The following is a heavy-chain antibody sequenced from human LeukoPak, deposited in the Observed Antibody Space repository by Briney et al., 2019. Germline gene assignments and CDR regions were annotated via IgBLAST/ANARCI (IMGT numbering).Heavy chain of an antibody. V-gene: IGHV1-69*01. J-gene: IGHJ4*02. CDR1: GGTFSSYA. CDR2: IIPIFGTA. D-gene: IGHD2-2*01. Sequence: GASVTVSCKASGGTFSSYAISWVRQAPGQGLEWMGGIIPIFGTANYAQKFQGRVTITADESTSTAYMELSSLRSEDTAVYYCARDHGYCSSTSCPKAFDYWGQGTLVTVSS. CDR3: ARDHGYCSSTSCPKAFDY.